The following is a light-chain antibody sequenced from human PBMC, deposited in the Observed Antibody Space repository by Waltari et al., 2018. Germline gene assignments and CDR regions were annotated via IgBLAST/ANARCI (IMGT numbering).Light chain of an antibody. CDR2: AAS. Sequence: EIVLTQYPATLSLSPGERATLSCRASQSVSDSLDLYQNKNGQAPRLLVYAASNRATGVPARFSGSGSGTHFTLTISSLEPADFAVYYCQHRSGPFGPGTKVDFK. J-gene: IGKJ3*01. V-gene: IGKV3-11*01. CDR3: QHRSGP. CDR1: QSVSDS.